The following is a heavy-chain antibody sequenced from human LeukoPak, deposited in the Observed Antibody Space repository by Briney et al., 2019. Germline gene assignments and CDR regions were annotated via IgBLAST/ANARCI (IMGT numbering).Heavy chain of an antibody. J-gene: IGHJ4*02. CDR2: ISYDGANE. CDR3: ARAEYCTGGSCYGYYSDY. Sequence: GGSLRLSCAASGFSFNNYAMHWVRQAPGKGLEWVALISYDGANEFYADSVKGRFTISRDSSKNTLYLHVNSLRVEDTAVYFCARAEYCTGGSCYGYYSDYWGQGTLVTVSS. CDR1: GFSFNNYA. V-gene: IGHV3-30*04. D-gene: IGHD2-15*01.